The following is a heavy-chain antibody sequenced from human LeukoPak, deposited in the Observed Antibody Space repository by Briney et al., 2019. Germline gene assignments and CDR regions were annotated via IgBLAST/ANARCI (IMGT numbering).Heavy chain of an antibody. CDR3: AKAPVTSCRGAFCYPFDY. D-gene: IGHD2-15*01. CDR1: GFSFSSYA. Sequence: GGSLRLSCATSGFSFSSYAMSWVRQAPGKGLEWVSAMSSSDDGRYYAASVGGRFTISRDTSRSTLYLQMSSLRAEDAAVYYCAKAPVTSCRGAFCYPFDYWGQGTLVTVSS. V-gene: IGHV3-23*01. CDR2: MSSSDDGR. J-gene: IGHJ4*02.